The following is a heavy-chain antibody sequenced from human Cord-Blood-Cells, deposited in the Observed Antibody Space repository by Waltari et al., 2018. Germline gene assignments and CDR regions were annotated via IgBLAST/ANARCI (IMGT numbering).Heavy chain of an antibody. CDR3: ASGQWELRVYDY. CDR2: IYHSGST. J-gene: IGHJ4*02. Sequence: QVQLQESGPGLVKPSETLSLTCAVSGYSISSGYYWGWIRQPPGKGLEWIGSIYHSGSTYYNPSLKSRVTISVDTSKNQFSLKLSSVTAADTAVYYCASGQWELRVYDYWGQGTLVTVS. D-gene: IGHD1-26*01. V-gene: IGHV4-38-2*01. CDR1: GYSISSGYY.